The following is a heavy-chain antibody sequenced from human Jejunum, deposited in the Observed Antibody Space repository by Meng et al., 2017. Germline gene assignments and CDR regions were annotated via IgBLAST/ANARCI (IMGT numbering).Heavy chain of an antibody. CDR1: GGYINKENW. Sequence: QVQLQESGPGLVNPSGTLSLTCAVSGGYINKENWWSWVRQSPERGLEGIGEIYNGGNTNYNPSLNRRVTMSVDESTNQMSLKLTSVTAADTAVYYCVRGEFAMLARFDFWGQGILVTVSS. J-gene: IGHJ4*02. V-gene: IGHV4-4*02. D-gene: IGHD2-2*01. CDR3: VRGEFAMLARFDF. CDR2: IYNGGNT.